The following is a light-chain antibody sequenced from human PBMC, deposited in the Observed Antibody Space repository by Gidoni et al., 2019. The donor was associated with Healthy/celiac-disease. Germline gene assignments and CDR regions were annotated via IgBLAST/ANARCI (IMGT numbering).Light chain of an antibody. CDR1: QSISSW. J-gene: IGKJ1*01. CDR2: KAS. Sequence: DIQMTQSPSTLSASVGDRVTITCRASQSISSWLAWYQQKPGKAPKLLIYKASSLESGVRSRFSGSGSGTEFTLTISSLQPDDFATYYCQQYNSPRTFGQGTKVEIK. V-gene: IGKV1-5*03. CDR3: QQYNSPRT.